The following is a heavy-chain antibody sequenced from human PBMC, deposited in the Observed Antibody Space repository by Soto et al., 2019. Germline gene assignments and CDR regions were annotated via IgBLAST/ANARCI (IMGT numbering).Heavy chain of an antibody. CDR1: GFSFSSYS. CDR2: ITPSSNAI. V-gene: IGHV3-48*02. J-gene: IGHJ4*02. Sequence: EVQLVESGGGLVQPGGSLRLSCAGSGFSFSSYSMNWVRQAPGEGPEWISYITPSSNAIHYGDSVKGRFTISRDNAKNLVYLQMNRLRDEDTAVYYCVAIIFGSKDWGQGTLVTVSS. D-gene: IGHD3-3*02. CDR3: VAIIFGSKD.